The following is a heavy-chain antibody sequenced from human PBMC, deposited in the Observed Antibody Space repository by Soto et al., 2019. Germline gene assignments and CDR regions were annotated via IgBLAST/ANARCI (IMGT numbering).Heavy chain of an antibody. CDR1: GFPFSRFW. J-gene: IGHJ6*04. V-gene: IGHV3-74*01. Sequence: GESLRLSCAASGFPFSRFWMHWVRQAPGKGLVWVSRINSDASVTAYAASVKGRFTISRDNAKKMLFLQMNSLRAEDTAVYYCARGPNQKAIGSFFGMWDKGATVTVAS. CDR2: INSDASVT. CDR3: ARGPNQKAIGSFFGM. D-gene: IGHD2-21*01.